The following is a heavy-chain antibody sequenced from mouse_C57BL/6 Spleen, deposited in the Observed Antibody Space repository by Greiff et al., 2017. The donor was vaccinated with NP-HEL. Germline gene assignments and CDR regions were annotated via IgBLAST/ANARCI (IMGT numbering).Heavy chain of an antibody. CDR2: ISDGGSYT. Sequence: EVQLVESGGGLVKPGGSLKLSCAASGFTFSSYAMSWVRQTPEKRLEWVATISDGGSYTYYPDNVKGRFTISRDYAKNNLYLQMSHLKSEDTAMYYCARSMVTHYAMDYWGQGTSVTVSS. D-gene: IGHD2-2*01. J-gene: IGHJ4*01. CDR1: GFTFSSYA. V-gene: IGHV5-4*01. CDR3: ARSMVTHYAMDY.